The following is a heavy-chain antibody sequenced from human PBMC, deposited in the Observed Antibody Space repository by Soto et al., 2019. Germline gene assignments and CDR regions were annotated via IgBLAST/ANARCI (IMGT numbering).Heavy chain of an antibody. Sequence: GGSLRLSCTASGFTFSYYALNWFRQAPGKGLEWVAIIRSKDYGEAKDYAASVKGRFTISRDDSKSIAYLQMNSLKTEDTAVYYCTRGRVSLDYWGQGALVTVSS. CDR3: TRGRVSLDY. V-gene: IGHV3-49*03. CDR1: GFTFSYYA. CDR2: IRSKDYGEAK. J-gene: IGHJ4*02.